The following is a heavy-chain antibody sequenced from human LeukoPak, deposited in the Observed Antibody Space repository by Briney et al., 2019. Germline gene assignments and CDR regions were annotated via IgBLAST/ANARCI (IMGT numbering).Heavy chain of an antibody. J-gene: IGHJ4*02. Sequence: GGSLRLSCAASGFTFSSYSMNWVRQAPGKGLEWVSSISSSSSYIYYADSVKGRFTISRDNAKKSLYQQMNSLRAEDTAVYYCARDWNYYDSSGYHRVDYWGQGTLVTVSS. D-gene: IGHD3-22*01. CDR3: ARDWNYYDSSGYHRVDY. CDR2: ISSSSSYI. V-gene: IGHV3-21*01. CDR1: GFTFSSYS.